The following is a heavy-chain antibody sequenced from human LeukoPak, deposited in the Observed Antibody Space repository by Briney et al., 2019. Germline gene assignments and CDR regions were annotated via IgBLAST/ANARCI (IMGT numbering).Heavy chain of an antibody. Sequence: PGGSLRLSCAASGFTFSSYGMHWVRQAPGKGLEWVALISHDGSNKYYADSVKGRFTISRDNSKNSLFLQMNSLRAEDTAVYYCARPSKNRLTGTRYYYGMNVWGQGTTVTVSS. V-gene: IGHV3-30*03. D-gene: IGHD1-20*01. CDR2: ISHDGSNK. CDR1: GFTFSSYG. J-gene: IGHJ6*02. CDR3: ARPSKNRLTGTRYYYGMNV.